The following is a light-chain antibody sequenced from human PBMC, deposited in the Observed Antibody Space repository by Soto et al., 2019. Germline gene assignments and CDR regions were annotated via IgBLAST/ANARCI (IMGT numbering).Light chain of an antibody. J-gene: IGLJ3*02. V-gene: IGLV1-44*01. Sequence: QSVLTQPPSASGTPGQSVTISCSGSTSNIGSNSVHWYQHLPGMSPKLLIYNNNQRPSGVPERFSGSKSGTSASLAISGLQSDDESDYYCTAWDDSLTALVFGGGTKLPVL. CDR1: TSNIGSNS. CDR3: TAWDDSLTALV. CDR2: NNN.